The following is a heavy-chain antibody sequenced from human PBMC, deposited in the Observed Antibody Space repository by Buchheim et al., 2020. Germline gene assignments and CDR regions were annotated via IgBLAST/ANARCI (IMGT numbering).Heavy chain of an antibody. CDR1: GGSFSGYY. CDR3: ARITVTTGAGY. J-gene: IGHJ4*02. Sequence: QVQLQQWGAGLLKPSETLSLTCAVYGGSFSGYYWTWIRQPPGKGLEWIGEINHSGSNNHNPSLKSRVTISVDTPKNQLPVKLSSVTAADTAVYYCARITVTTGAGYWGQGTL. D-gene: IGHD4-17*01. CDR2: INHSGSN. V-gene: IGHV4-34*01.